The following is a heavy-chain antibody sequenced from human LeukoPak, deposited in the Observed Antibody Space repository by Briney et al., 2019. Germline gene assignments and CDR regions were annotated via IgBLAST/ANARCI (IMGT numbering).Heavy chain of an antibody. J-gene: IGHJ4*02. Sequence: MPSETLSLTCTVSGGSVSSNGYFWNWIRQPPGKGLEWIGYIYYSGSTNYNPSLKSRVTISVDTSTDQFSLKLNSVTAADTAVYYCTRAPGTVRSGYFDYWGQGTLVTVSS. D-gene: IGHD6-13*01. V-gene: IGHV4-61*08. CDR3: TRAPGTVRSGYFDY. CDR1: GGSVSSNGYF. CDR2: IYYSGST.